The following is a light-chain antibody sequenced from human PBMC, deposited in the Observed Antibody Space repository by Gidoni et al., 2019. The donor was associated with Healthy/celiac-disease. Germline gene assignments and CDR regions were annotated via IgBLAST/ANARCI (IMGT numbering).Light chain of an antibody. CDR3: QQYNNWPLT. J-gene: IGKJ4*01. CDR1: QSVGSN. Sequence: ELVMTQSPGTLSVSPGERATLSCGASQSVGSNLAWYQQKPGQAPRLLIYAASTRATGIPARFSGSGSGADFTLTISSLQSEDFAVYYCQQYNNWPLTFGGGTKVEIK. V-gene: IGKV3-15*01. CDR2: AAS.